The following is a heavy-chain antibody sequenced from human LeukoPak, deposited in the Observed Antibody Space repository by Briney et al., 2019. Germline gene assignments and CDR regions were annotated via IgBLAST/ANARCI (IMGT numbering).Heavy chain of an antibody. CDR3: AKDPGDY. CDR1: GFTFSSYG. J-gene: IGHJ4*02. Sequence: GGSLRLSCAASGFTFSSYGMHRVRQAPGKGLEWVAVISYDGSNKYYADSVKGLFTFSRDNSKNTLYLQMNSLRAEDTAVYYCAKDPGDYWGQGTLVTVSS. V-gene: IGHV3-30*18. CDR2: ISYDGSNK.